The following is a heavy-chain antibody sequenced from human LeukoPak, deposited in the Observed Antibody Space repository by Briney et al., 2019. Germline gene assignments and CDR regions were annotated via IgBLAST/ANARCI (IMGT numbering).Heavy chain of an antibody. J-gene: IGHJ5*02. CDR3: ARAGFPGIAVAGTFRT. D-gene: IGHD6-19*01. V-gene: IGHV3-53*01. Sequence: QPGESLRLSCAASGFTVSSNYMSWVRQAPGKGLEWVSVIYSGGSTYYADSVKGRFTISRDNSKNTLYLQMNSLRAEDTAVYYCARAGFPGIAVAGTFRTWGQGTLVTVSS. CDR2: IYSGGST. CDR1: GFTVSSNY.